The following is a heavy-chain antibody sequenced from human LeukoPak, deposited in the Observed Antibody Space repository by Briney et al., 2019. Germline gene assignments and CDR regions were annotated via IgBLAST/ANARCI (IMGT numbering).Heavy chain of an antibody. CDR3: ARVGAYCGGDCYSRIDY. CDR1: GGSISSGGYY. CDR2: IYYSGST. V-gene: IGHV4-31*11. D-gene: IGHD2-21*02. Sequence: PSQTLSLTCAVSGGSISSGGYYWSWIRQHPGKGLEWIGYIYYSGSTYYNPSLKSRVTISVDTSKNQFSLKLSSVTAADTAVYYCARVGAYCGGDCYSRIDYWGQGTLVTVSS. J-gene: IGHJ4*02.